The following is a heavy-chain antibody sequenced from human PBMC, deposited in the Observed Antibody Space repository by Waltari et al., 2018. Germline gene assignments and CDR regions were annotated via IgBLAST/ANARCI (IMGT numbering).Heavy chain of an antibody. Sequence: QLQLQESGPGLVKPSGTLSLTCTVSGESLSGNNWWSWVRQSPEKGLEWIGQSHRSGRTNYNPSLESRATISIDTANNQFSLKLTSTTAADTAVYYCARDRGRGLYLDSWGQGTLVTVSP. D-gene: IGHD2-15*01. CDR3: ARDRGRGLYLDS. V-gene: IGHV4-4*02. CDR1: GESLSGNNW. J-gene: IGHJ4*02. CDR2: SHRSGRT.